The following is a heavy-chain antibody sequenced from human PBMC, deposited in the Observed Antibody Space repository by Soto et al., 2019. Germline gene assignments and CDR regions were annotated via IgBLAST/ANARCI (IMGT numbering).Heavy chain of an antibody. J-gene: IGHJ6*02. CDR3: VRNGYYSLDV. CDR1: GDSIIGTGW. V-gene: IGHV4-4*02. Sequence: QVQLQESGPGLVRPSGTLFLTGAVSGDSIIGTGWWSWVRRSPGKGLDWVGEVYHSGAINYNPSINSRVTISVDTSKNQFSLNPGSVTGADTAVYYCVRNGYYSLDVGGQGTTVTVSS. D-gene: IGHD3-22*01. CDR2: VYHSGAI.